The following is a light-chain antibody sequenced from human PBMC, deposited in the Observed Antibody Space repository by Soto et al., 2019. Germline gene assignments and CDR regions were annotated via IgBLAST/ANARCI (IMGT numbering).Light chain of an antibody. CDR3: QQYSHLIT. Sequence: DIQITQSPSSPSSSVLERFTITCQASQDISNYLNWYQQKLGKAPQLLIYDASNLETGVPSRFSGSGSGTDFTFTISSLQPEDIATYYCQQYSHLITFGQGTRLEIK. V-gene: IGKV1-33*01. CDR2: DAS. J-gene: IGKJ5*01. CDR1: QDISNY.